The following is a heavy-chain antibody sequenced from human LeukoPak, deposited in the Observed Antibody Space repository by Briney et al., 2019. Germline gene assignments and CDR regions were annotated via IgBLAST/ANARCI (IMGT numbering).Heavy chain of an antibody. D-gene: IGHD6-13*01. V-gene: IGHV4-39*01. CDR3: ARQAAAGYDAFDI. J-gene: IGHJ3*02. CDR1: GGSISSSSYY. CDR2: IYYSGST. Sequence: SETLSLTCTVSGGSISSSSYYWGWIRQPPGKGLEWIGSIYYSGSTYYNPSLKSRVTISVDTSKNQFSLKLSSVTAADTAVYYCARQAAAGYDAFDIWGQGTMVTVSS.